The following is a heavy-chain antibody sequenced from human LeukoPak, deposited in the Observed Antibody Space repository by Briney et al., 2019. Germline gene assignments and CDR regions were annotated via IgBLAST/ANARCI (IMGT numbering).Heavy chain of an antibody. CDR2: ISYDGSNK. CDR3: AKGEAAIQVPYYFDY. V-gene: IGHV3-30-3*01. Sequence: SGGSLRLSCAASGFTFSSYAMHWVRQAPGKGLEWVAVISYDGSNKYYADSVKGRFTISRDNSKNTLYLQMNSLRAEDTAVYYCAKGEAAIQVPYYFDYWGQGTLVTVSS. D-gene: IGHD2-2*02. CDR1: GFTFSSYA. J-gene: IGHJ4*02.